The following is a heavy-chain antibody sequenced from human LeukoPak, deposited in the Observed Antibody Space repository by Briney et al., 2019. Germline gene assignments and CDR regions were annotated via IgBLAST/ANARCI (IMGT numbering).Heavy chain of an antibody. D-gene: IGHD5-12*01. CDR1: GGSVSSSAYY. J-gene: IGHJ6*03. CDR2: IYYSGST. CDR3: ARGVRWLRFYYYYYMDV. Sequence: SETLSLTCTVSGGSVSSSAYYWGWIRQPPEKGLEWIGNIYYSGSTYYNPSLKSRVTISIDTSKNQFSLKLSSVTAADTAVYYCARGVRWLRFYYYYYMDVWGKGTTVTISS. V-gene: IGHV4-39*07.